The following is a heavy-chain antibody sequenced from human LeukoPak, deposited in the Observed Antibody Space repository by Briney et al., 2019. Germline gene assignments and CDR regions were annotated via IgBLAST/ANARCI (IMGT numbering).Heavy chain of an antibody. Sequence: EPSETLSLTCTVSGGSISSYYWSWIRQPPGKGLEWMGYIYYSGSTNYNPSLKSRVTISVDTSKNQFSLKLSSVTAADTAVYYCARDHGNGDAFDIWGQGTMVTVSS. J-gene: IGHJ3*02. CDR3: ARDHGNGDAFDI. D-gene: IGHD1-14*01. V-gene: IGHV4-59*01. CDR1: GGSISSYY. CDR2: IYYSGST.